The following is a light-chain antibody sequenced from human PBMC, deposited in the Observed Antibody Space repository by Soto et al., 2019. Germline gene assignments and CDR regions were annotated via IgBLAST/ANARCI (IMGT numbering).Light chain of an antibody. Sequence: EIVLTQSPGTLSLSPGERATLSCRASQSVSSSYLAWYQQKPGQAPRLLIYGASSRATGIPDRFSGSGSGTDFTLTISRLVPEDFAVYYCQQYGSSPPITFGPGTKVDIQ. J-gene: IGKJ3*01. V-gene: IGKV3-20*01. CDR3: QQYGSSPPIT. CDR2: GAS. CDR1: QSVSSSY.